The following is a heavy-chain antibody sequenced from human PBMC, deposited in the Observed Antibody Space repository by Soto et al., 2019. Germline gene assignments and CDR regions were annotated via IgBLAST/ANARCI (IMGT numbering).Heavy chain of an antibody. J-gene: IGHJ5*02. Sequence: GGSLRLSCAASGFTFGSYAMSWVRQAPGKGLEWVSAISGSGGSTYYADSVKGRFTISRDNSKNTLYLQMNSLRAEDTAVYYCAKDAHSSSWPSGRLDPWGQGTLVTVSS. CDR3: AKDAHSSSWPSGRLDP. V-gene: IGHV3-23*01. CDR2: ISGSGGST. CDR1: GFTFGSYA. D-gene: IGHD6-13*01.